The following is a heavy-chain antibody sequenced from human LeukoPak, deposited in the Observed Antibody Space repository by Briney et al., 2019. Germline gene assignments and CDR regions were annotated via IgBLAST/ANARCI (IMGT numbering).Heavy chain of an antibody. J-gene: IGHJ4*02. CDR3: AREYYDFWSGYFRPFDY. D-gene: IGHD3-3*01. Sequence: GGSLRLSCAASGFTFSSYAMHWVRQAPGKGLEWVAVISYDGSNKYYADSVKGRFTISRDNSKNTLYLQMNSLRAEDTAVYYCAREYYDFWSGYFRPFDYWGQGTLVTVSS. CDR1: GFTFSSYA. V-gene: IGHV3-30-3*01. CDR2: ISYDGSNK.